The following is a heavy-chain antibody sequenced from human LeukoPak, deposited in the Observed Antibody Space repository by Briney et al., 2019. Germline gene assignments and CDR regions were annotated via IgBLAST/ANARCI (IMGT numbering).Heavy chain of an antibody. CDR3: ARGGTYYPCIDY. V-gene: IGHV1-18*01. J-gene: IGHJ4*02. Sequence: ASVRVSCKASGYTFTTSSINWVRQAPGQGLEWMGWVSAYNGKTSYAQKFQGRVTMTTDSSTNTAYMDLTSLRSDDTAVYYCARGGTYYPCIDYWGQGTPVTVSS. CDR1: GYTFTTSS. D-gene: IGHD1-26*01. CDR2: VSAYNGKT.